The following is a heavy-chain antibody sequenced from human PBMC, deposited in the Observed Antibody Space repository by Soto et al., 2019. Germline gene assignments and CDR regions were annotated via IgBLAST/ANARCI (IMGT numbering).Heavy chain of an antibody. CDR2: IYPGDSDT. V-gene: IGHV5-51*01. D-gene: IGHD1-7*01. CDR3: ARGAGTTPSAEYFQH. Sequence: GESLKISCKGSRYSFTSYWIGWVRQMPGKGLEWMGTIYPGDSDTRYSPSFQGQVTISADKSINTAYLQWSSLKASDTAMYYCARGAGTTPSAEYFQHWGQGTLVTVSS. J-gene: IGHJ1*01. CDR1: RYSFTSYW.